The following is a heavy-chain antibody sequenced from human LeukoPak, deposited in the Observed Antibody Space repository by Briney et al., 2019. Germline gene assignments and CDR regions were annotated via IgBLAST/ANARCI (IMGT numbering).Heavy chain of an antibody. CDR2: IYYSGST. CDR1: GGSISSSSYY. J-gene: IGHJ4*02. Sequence: SETLSLTCTVSGGSISSSSYYWGWIRQPPGKGLEWIGSIYYSGSTYYNPSLKSRVTISVDTSKNQFSLKLSSVTAADTAVYYCARGRREIIAARFFDYWGQGTLVTVSS. V-gene: IGHV4-39*07. CDR3: ARGRREIIAARFFDY. D-gene: IGHD6-6*01.